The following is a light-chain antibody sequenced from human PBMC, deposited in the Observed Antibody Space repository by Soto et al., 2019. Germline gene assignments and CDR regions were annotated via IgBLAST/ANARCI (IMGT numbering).Light chain of an antibody. J-gene: IGKJ5*01. CDR1: QSVSNY. CDR2: DAS. Sequence: LLKQSTATLSLVTGESATLSCSASQSVSNYLAWYQQKPGQAPRLLIYDASNRATDIPARFSGSGSGTDFTLTISSLEPEDFAVYYCQQRSNWPPFTSGQRTRLEIK. V-gene: IGKV3-11*01. CDR3: QQRSNWPPFT.